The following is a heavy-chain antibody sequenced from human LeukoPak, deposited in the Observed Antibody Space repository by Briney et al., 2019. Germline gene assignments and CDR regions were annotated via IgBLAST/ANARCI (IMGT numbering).Heavy chain of an antibody. Sequence: GPPVKGSCKASGYTFTGYYMRWVRQAPGQGREWMGWINPNSGGTNYAQKFQGRVTLTRDTTISTAYMELSRLRSDDSAVYYCAMERRAATLDYWGQGTLVTVSS. CDR3: AMERRAATLDY. D-gene: IGHD2-15*01. CDR1: GYTFTGYY. V-gene: IGHV1-2*02. J-gene: IGHJ4*02. CDR2: INPNSGGT.